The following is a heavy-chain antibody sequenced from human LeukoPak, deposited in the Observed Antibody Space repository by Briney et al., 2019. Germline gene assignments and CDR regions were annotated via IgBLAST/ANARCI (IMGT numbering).Heavy chain of an antibody. V-gene: IGHV4-34*01. CDR2: INHSGSI. D-gene: IGHD6-19*01. Sequence: SETLSLTCAVYGGSFSDYYWSWIRQPPGKGLEWIGEINHSGSINYNPSLKSRVTISVDTSKNQFSLKLSSVTAADTAVYYCARDREQYGYWGQGTLVVVSS. J-gene: IGHJ4*02. CDR1: GGSFSDYY. CDR3: ARDREQYGY.